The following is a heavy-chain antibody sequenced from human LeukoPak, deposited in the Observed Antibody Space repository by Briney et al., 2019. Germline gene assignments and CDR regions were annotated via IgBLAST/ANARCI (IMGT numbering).Heavy chain of an antibody. Sequence: PSETLSLTCTVSGGSISSFYWSWIRQPAGKGLEWIGYMYYSGSTYYNPSLKSRVSVSVDMSKNQFSLKLSSVTAADTAVYYCARAGYDILTGYCGAFDIWGQGTMVIVSS. CDR2: MYYSGST. CDR1: GGSISSFY. D-gene: IGHD3-9*01. V-gene: IGHV4-59*12. CDR3: ARAGYDILTGYCGAFDI. J-gene: IGHJ3*02.